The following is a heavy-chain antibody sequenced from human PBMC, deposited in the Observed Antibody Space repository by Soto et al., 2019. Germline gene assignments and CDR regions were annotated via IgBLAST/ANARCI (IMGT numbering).Heavy chain of an antibody. CDR2: VYYGGAIFYSGNI. D-gene: IGHD3-3*02. Sequence: PSETLSLTCTVSGDSISSSNSHWGWTRQPPGKGLEYIGSVYYGGAIFYSGNIYYNPSLKSRVTISVDTSKNQFSLRLSSVTAADTGVYYCARYDRINMKPYSPEGFHIWGQGTMVTVSS. CDR1: GDSISSSNSH. J-gene: IGHJ3*02. CDR3: ARYDRINMKPYSPEGFHI. V-gene: IGHV4-39*01.